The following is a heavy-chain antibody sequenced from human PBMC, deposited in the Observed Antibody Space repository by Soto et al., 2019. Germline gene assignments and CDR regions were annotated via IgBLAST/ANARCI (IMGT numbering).Heavy chain of an antibody. D-gene: IGHD3-22*01. CDR2: INPNSGGT. V-gene: IGHV1-2*02. J-gene: IGHJ6*02. CDR1: GYTFTGYY. CDR3: ARARDYYDSSGYYSYLYYGMDV. Sequence: GASVKVSCKASGYTFTGYYMHWVRQAPGQGLEWMGWINPNSGGTNYAQKFQGRVTMTRDTSISTAYMELSRLRSDDTAVYYCARARDYYDSSGYYSYLYYGMDVWGQGTTVTVSS.